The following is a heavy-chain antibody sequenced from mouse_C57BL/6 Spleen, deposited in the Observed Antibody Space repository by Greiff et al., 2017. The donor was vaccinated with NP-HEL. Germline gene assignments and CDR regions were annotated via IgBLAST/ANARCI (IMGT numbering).Heavy chain of an antibody. CDR2: IYPGDGDT. CDR3: ARMRNWDECWYFDV. D-gene: IGHD4-1*01. J-gene: IGHJ1*03. CDR1: GYAFSSSW. Sequence: VQLQQSGPELVKPGASVKISCKASGYAFSSSWMNWVKQRPGKGLEWIGRIYPGDGDTNYNGKFKGKATLTADKSSSTAYMQLSSLTSEDSAVYFCARMRNWDECWYFDVWGTGTTVTVSS. V-gene: IGHV1-82*01.